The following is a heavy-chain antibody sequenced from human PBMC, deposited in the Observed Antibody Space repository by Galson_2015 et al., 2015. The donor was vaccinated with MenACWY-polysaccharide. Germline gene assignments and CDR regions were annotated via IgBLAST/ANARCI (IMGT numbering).Heavy chain of an antibody. CDR2: ISSSSSTI. J-gene: IGHJ6*02. V-gene: IGHV3-48*04. D-gene: IGHD2-2*01. Sequence: SLRLSCAASGFTFSSSWMHWVRQAPGKGLEWVSYISSSSSTIYYADSVRGRFTISRDNAKNSLFLQMNSLRAEDTAVYYCARLHCSSTSCYPTDYYYYGMDVWGQGTTVTVSS. CDR3: ARLHCSSTSCYPTDYYYYGMDV. CDR1: GFTFSSSW.